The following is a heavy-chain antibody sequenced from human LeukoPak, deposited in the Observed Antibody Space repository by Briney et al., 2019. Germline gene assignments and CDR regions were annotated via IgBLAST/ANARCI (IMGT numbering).Heavy chain of an antibody. CDR1: GYSISSGYY. CDR3: ARSYDILTGYYA. Sequence: SETLSLTCTVSGYSISSGYYWGWIRQPPGKGLEWTGSIDHSGSTYYNPSLKSRITISVDTSKNQFSLKLSSVTAADTAVYYCARSYDILTGYYAWGQGTLVTVSS. J-gene: IGHJ5*02. D-gene: IGHD3-9*01. V-gene: IGHV4-38-2*02. CDR2: IDHSGST.